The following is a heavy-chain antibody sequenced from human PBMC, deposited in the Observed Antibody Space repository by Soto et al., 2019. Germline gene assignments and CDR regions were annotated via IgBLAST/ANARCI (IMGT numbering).Heavy chain of an antibody. CDR3: AHSPGYSSGWSYYFDY. V-gene: IGHV2-5*02. CDR2: IYWDDDK. Sequence: GLDLEWLALIYWDDDKRYSPSLKSRLTITKDTSKNQVVLTMTNMDPVDTATYYCAHSPGYSSGWSYYFDYWGQGTLVTVSS. D-gene: IGHD6-19*01. J-gene: IGHJ4*02.